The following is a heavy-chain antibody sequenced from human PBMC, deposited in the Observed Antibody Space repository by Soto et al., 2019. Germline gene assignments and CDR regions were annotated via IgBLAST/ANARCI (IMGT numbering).Heavy chain of an antibody. J-gene: IGHJ3*02. D-gene: IGHD6-19*01. V-gene: IGHV5-51*01. CDR2: IYPGDSHT. CDR1: GYSFTRYW. CDR3: ARPYSTGWNDAFDI. Sequence: PGESLKISCKGSGYSFTRYWIAWVRQMPGKGLEWMGTIYPGDSHTIYSPSFQGQVSISVDKSISIVYLQWSTLKASDTAIYYCARPYSTGWNDAFDIWGQGTMVTVS.